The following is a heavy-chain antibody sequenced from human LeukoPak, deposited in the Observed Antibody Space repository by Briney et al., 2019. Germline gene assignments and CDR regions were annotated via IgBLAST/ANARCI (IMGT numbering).Heavy chain of an antibody. CDR2: ISFDGSIE. CDR1: GFTFSSYG. D-gene: IGHD6-19*01. J-gene: IGHJ3*01. CDR3: AKDSDIAVAGSDDALDV. V-gene: IGHV3-30*18. Sequence: GASLRLSCAASGFTFSSYGMHWVRQTPGKGLEWVALISFDGSIEYYVDSVKGRFTISRDNSKNTLFLQMNSLRPEDTAVYYCAKDSDIAVAGSDDALDVWGQGTMVTVSS.